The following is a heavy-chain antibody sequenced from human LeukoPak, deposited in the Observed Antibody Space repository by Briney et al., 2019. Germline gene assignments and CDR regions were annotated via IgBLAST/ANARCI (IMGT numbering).Heavy chain of an antibody. V-gene: IGHV4-34*01. CDR3: ARDEDSYGSFDY. CDR1: GGSFSSYY. CDR2: INHSGST. Sequence: SETLSLTCAAYGGSFSSYYWSWIRQPPGKGLEWIGEINHSGSTKYNPSLKSRVTISVDTSKNQFSLKVSSVTAADTAVYYCARDEDSYGSFDYWGQGTLVTVSS. D-gene: IGHD5-18*01. J-gene: IGHJ4*02.